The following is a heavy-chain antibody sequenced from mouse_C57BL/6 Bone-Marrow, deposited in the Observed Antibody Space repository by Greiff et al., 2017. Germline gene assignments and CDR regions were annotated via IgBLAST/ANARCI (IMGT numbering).Heavy chain of an antibody. J-gene: IGHJ2*01. D-gene: IGHD2-5*01. CDR2: ISSGSSTI. CDR3: AREDYSNYEDY. Sequence: EVKLMESGGGLVKPGGSLKLSCAASGFTFSDYGMHWVRQAPEKGLEWVAYISSGSSTIYYAATVKGRFTISRDNAKNTLFLQMTSLRSEDTAMYYCAREDYSNYEDYWGQGTTLTVSS. CDR1: GFTFSDYG. V-gene: IGHV5-17*01.